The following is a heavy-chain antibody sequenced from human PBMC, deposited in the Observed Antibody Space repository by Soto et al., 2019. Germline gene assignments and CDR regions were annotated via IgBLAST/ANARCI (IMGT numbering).Heavy chain of an antibody. CDR3: ARSGAGGGIAARRWFLRFDP. D-gene: IGHD6-6*01. Sequence: SETLSLTCAVYGGSFIGYYCIFIRHPPFKWLEWIVEINHSGSTNYNPSLKSRVTISVDTSKNQFSLKLSSVTAADTAVYYCARSGAGGGIAARRWFLRFDPWGQGTLVTVSS. V-gene: IGHV4-34*01. CDR2: INHSGST. CDR1: GGSFIGYY. J-gene: IGHJ5*02.